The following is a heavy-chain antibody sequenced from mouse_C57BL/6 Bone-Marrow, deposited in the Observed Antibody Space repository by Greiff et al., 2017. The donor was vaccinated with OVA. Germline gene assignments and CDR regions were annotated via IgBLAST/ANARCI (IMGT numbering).Heavy chain of an antibody. CDR2: IDPSDSYT. CDR1: GYTFTSYW. Sequence: QVQLQQPGAELVMPGASVKLSCKASGYTFTSYWMHWVKQRPGQGLEWIGEIDPSDSYTNYNQKFKGKSTLTVDKSSSTAYMHLSSRTSEDSAVYYGARSPTTVVATGWYFDVWGTGTTVTVSS. CDR3: ARSPTTVVATGWYFDV. J-gene: IGHJ1*03. V-gene: IGHV1-69*01. D-gene: IGHD1-1*01.